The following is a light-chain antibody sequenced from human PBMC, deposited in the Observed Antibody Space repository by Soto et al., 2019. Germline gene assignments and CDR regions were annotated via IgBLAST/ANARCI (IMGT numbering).Light chain of an antibody. CDR1: QSVGTY. CDR2: DAS. CDR3: QLRYNWHNT. Sequence: EIVLTQSPATLSLSPGERATLSCSASQSVGTYLAWYQHNPGQAPRLLSYDASNWATGIPAKFSGSGSGTDLTLTISSPEPEEFAVYYCQLRYNWHNTFGQGTKREIK. J-gene: IGKJ2*01. V-gene: IGKV3-11*01.